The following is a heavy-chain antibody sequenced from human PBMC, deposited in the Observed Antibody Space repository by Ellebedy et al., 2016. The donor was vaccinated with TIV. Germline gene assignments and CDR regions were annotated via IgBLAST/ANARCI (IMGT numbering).Heavy chain of an antibody. CDR1: GFTFSNFA. Sequence: GESLKISCAASGFTFSNFAMSWVRQAPGKGLEWVSAISNTGGSTFYADSVKGRFTISRDNAKNSLYLQMNSLRAEDTAVYYCAGYDYWGQGTLVTVSS. CDR2: ISNTGGST. V-gene: IGHV3-23*01. D-gene: IGHD6-13*01. J-gene: IGHJ4*02. CDR3: AGYDY.